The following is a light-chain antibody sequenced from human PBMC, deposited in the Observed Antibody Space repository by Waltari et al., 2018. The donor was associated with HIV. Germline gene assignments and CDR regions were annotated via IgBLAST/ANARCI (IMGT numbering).Light chain of an antibody. CDR3: QTWVTGTRV. J-gene: IGLJ2*01. V-gene: IGLV4-69*01. CDR1: SGHSSYG. CDR2: VNSVGSH. Sequence: QLVLTQSPSASASLGASVRLTCTLSSGHSSYGIAWHQQQPEKGPRFLMKVNSVGSHSKGDGIPDRFSGSSSGAERYLTISSLQSEDEVDYYCQTWVTGTRVFGGGTKLTVL.